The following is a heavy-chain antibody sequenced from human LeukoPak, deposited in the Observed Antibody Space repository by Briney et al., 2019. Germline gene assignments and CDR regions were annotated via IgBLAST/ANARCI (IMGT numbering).Heavy chain of an antibody. Sequence: SETLSLTCTVSGGSISSSSYYWGWIRQPPGKGLEWIGSIYYSGSTNYNPSLKSRFTISLDTSKNQFSLKLSSVAAADTAVYYCARQGIAAAGMNVWGQGTLVTVSS. J-gene: IGHJ4*02. CDR3: ARQGIAAAGMNV. CDR1: GGSISSSSYY. D-gene: IGHD6-13*01. V-gene: IGHV4-39*07. CDR2: IYYSGST.